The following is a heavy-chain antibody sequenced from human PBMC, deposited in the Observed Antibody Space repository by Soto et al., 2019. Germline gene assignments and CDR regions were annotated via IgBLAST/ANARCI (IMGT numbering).Heavy chain of an antibody. CDR1: GDGLASYA. CDR2: INAGNGNT. J-gene: IGHJ5*02. V-gene: IGHV1-3*01. D-gene: IGHD3-10*01. CDR3: ARDESLLWFGELLS. Sequence: SAEVSCKDSGDGLASYAMQWVRQAPGQRLEWMGWINAGNGNTKYSQKLQGRVTITRDTSASTAYMELSSLRSEDTAVFYCARDESLLWFGELLSLGQGTLVTVS.